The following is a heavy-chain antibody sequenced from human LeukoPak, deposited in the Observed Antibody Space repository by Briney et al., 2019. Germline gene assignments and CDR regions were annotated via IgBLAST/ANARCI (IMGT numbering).Heavy chain of an antibody. J-gene: IGHJ3*02. CDR1: GFTFSSYG. D-gene: IGHD1-26*01. Sequence: GRSLRLSCAASGFTFSSYGMHWVRQAPGKGLEWVAVISYDGSNKYYADSVKGRFTISRDNSKNTLYLQMNGLRAEDTAVYYCAKDLNSGPRDIWGQGTMVTVSS. CDR3: AKDLNSGPRDI. CDR2: ISYDGSNK. V-gene: IGHV3-30*18.